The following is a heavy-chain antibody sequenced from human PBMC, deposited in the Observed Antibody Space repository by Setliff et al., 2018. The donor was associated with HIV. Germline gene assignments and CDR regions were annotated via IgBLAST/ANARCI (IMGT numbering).Heavy chain of an antibody. CDR2: LISMFKIP. Sequence: ASVKVSCKTSGGTFRSQAISWVRQAPGQGLEWMGGLISMFKIPQIAQKFQGRVTITADASTRTAYMELSSLRSEDTAVYYCVFWAHSGTWPFDYWGQGTLVTVSS. CDR1: GGTFRSQA. CDR3: VFWAHSGTWPFDY. V-gene: IGHV1-69*13. J-gene: IGHJ4*02. D-gene: IGHD3-10*01.